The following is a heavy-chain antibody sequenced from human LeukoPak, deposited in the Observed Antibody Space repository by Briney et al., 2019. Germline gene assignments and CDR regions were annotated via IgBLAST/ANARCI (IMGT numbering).Heavy chain of an antibody. CDR3: ARDRHTAAAGALNY. V-gene: IGHV3-30*04. CDR1: GFTFSSYA. J-gene: IGHJ4*02. CDR2: ISYDGSNK. D-gene: IGHD6-13*01. Sequence: GGSLRLSCAASGFTFSSYAMHWVRQAPGKGLEWVAVISYDGSNKYYADSVKGRFTISRDNSKNTLYLQMNSLRAEDTAVYYCARDRHTAAAGALNYWGQGTLVTVSS.